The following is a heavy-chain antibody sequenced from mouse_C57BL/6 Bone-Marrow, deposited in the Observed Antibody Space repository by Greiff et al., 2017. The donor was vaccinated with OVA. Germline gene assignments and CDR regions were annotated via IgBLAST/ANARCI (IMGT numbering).Heavy chain of an antibody. D-gene: IGHD2-3*01. CDR1: GYTFTSYW. J-gene: IGHJ4*01. CDR2: IDPSDSYT. Sequence: QVQLQQPGAELVRPGTSVKLSCKASGYTFTSYWMHWVKQRPGQGLEWIGVIDPSDSYTNYNQKFKGKAPLTVDTSSSTAYMQLSSLTSEDSAVYYCARWLLKALDYWGQGTSVTVSS. CDR3: ARWLLKALDY. V-gene: IGHV1-59*01.